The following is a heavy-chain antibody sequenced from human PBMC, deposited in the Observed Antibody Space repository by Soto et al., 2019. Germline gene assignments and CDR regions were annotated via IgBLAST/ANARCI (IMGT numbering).Heavy chain of an antibody. Sequence: QVQLQESGPGLVKPSQTLSLTCTVSGGSISSGDYYWSWIRQPPGKGLEWIGYIYYSGTTYYNPSLKSRVTISVDTFKNQFSLKLSSVTAADTAVYYCARSRNSDYVPQYWGQGTLVTVSS. CDR2: IYYSGTT. CDR3: ARSRNSDYVPQY. D-gene: IGHD4-4*01. J-gene: IGHJ4*02. V-gene: IGHV4-30-4*01. CDR1: GGSISSGDYY.